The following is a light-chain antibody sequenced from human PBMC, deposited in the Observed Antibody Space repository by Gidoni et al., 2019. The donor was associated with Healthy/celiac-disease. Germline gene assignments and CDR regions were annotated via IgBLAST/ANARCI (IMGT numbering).Light chain of an antibody. CDR3: QQGA. V-gene: IGKV3D-20*01. J-gene: IGKJ1*01. Sequence: PVFVPRLLIYGASSRVTGVPDRFSGSGSGTDFTLTISRLEPEDFAVYYCQQGAFGQXTKVEMK. CDR2: GAS.